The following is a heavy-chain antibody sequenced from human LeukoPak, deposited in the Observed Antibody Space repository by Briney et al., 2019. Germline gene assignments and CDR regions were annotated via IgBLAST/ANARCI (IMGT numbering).Heavy chain of an antibody. V-gene: IGHV3-30*02. Sequence: GASLRLSCAASGYTFSSYGMNWVRQAPGNGLEWVGFIQPDGSNKYYADSVKGRFTISRDNSKNTLYLQMNSLRAEDTAVYYCARGHDGYYYYYMDVWGKGTTVTVSS. CDR3: ARGHDGYYYYYMDV. CDR1: GYTFSSYG. J-gene: IGHJ6*03. D-gene: IGHD1-1*01. CDR2: IQPDGSNK.